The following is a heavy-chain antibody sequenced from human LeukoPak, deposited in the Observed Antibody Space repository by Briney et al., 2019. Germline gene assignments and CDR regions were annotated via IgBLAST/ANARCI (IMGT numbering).Heavy chain of an antibody. CDR3: ARDSDWAFDY. CDR2: VKSGNYDI. J-gene: IGHJ4*02. Sequence: GGSLRLSCVGSGFTFSNGWMNWVRQAPGKGLEWLSYVKSGNYDIQYADSVTGRFTVSRDSATNSPYLQMNDLKAEDTAVYYCARDSDWAFDYWGQGSLVTVSS. D-gene: IGHD3-9*01. V-gene: IGHV3-48*01. CDR1: GFTFSNGW.